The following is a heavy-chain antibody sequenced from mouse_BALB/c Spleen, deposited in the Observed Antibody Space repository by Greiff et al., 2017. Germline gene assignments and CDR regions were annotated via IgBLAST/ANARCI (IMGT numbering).Heavy chain of an antibody. CDR1: GYTFTSYV. CDR2: INPYNDGT. Sequence: VQLQQSGPELVKPGASVKMSCKASGYTFTSYVMHWVKQKPGQGLEWIGYINPYNDGTKYNEKFKGKATLTSDESSSTAYMELSSLTSEDSAVYYCARDYGSSRWYFDVWGAGTTVTVSS. J-gene: IGHJ1*01. CDR3: ARDYGSSRWYFDV. V-gene: IGHV1-14*01. D-gene: IGHD1-1*01.